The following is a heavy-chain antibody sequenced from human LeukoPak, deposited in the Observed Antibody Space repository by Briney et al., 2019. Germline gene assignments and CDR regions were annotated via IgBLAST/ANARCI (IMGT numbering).Heavy chain of an antibody. J-gene: IGHJ6*02. V-gene: IGHV1-18*01. CDR1: GYTFTSYG. D-gene: IGHD6-19*01. CDR2: ISGYNGNT. CDR3: ARDQQEVGGGWYSHSYGMDV. Sequence: ASVKVSCKASGYTFTSYGISWVRQAPGQGLEWMGWISGYNGNTNYAQKFQGRVTMTRDSSTSTVYMQLSSLRSEDTAVYYCARDQQEVGGGWYSHSYGMDVWGQGTTVTVSS.